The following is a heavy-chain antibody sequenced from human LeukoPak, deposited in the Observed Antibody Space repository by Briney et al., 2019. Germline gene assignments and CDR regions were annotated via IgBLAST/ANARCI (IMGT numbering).Heavy chain of an antibody. CDR3: ARELIPPNLYYYDSSGSRWDAFDI. J-gene: IGHJ3*02. D-gene: IGHD3-22*01. V-gene: IGHV4-38-2*02. Sequence: SETLSLTCTVSGYSISSGYYWGWIRQPPGKGLEWIGSIYHSGSTYYNPSLKSRVTISVDTSKNQFSLKLSSVTAADTAMYYCARELIPPNLYYYDSSGSRWDAFDIWGQGTMVTVSS. CDR2: IYHSGST. CDR1: GYSISSGYY.